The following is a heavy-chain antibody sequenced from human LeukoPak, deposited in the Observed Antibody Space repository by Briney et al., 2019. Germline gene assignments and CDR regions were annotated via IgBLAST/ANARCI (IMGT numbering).Heavy chain of an antibody. J-gene: IGHJ2*01. CDR2: ISSSGRTI. CDR3: ARDPKGGYSYGYWYFDL. CDR1: GFTFSDSY. V-gene: IGHV3-11*04. D-gene: IGHD5-18*01. Sequence: GGSLRLSCAASGFTFSDSYMNWIRQAPGKGLEWVSYISSSGRTIYYLDSVKGRFTVSRDNAKNSLYLQMNSLRAEDTAVYYCARDPKGGYSYGYWYFDLWGRGTLVTVSS.